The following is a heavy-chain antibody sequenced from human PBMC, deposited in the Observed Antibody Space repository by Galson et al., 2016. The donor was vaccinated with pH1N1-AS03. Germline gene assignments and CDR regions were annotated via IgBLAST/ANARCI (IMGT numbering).Heavy chain of an antibody. V-gene: IGHV3-9*01. CDR3: AKGSSGWAHDAFDI. D-gene: IGHD6-19*01. J-gene: IGHJ3*02. Sequence: SLRLSCAGSGFTFDAYAMHWVRQAPGKGLEWVSGIDWNSGTIGYTDSVKGRFTISRDNSKNTLYLQMNSLRAEDTAVYYCAKGSSGWAHDAFDIWGQGTMVTVSS. CDR2: IDWNSGTI. CDR1: GFTFDAYA.